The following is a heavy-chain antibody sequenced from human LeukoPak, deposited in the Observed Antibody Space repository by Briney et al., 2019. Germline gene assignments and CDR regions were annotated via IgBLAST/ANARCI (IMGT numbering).Heavy chain of an antibody. Sequence: KPGGSLRLSCVGSGFTFSNYAMSWVRQAPGKGLEWVSYISSSGSTIYYADSVKGRFTISRDNAKNSLYLQMNSLRAEDTAVYYCARDRFVLMVYAAYFDYWGQGTLVTVSS. D-gene: IGHD2-8*01. CDR2: ISSSGSTI. J-gene: IGHJ4*02. V-gene: IGHV3-11*01. CDR3: ARDRFVLMVYAAYFDY. CDR1: GFTFSNYA.